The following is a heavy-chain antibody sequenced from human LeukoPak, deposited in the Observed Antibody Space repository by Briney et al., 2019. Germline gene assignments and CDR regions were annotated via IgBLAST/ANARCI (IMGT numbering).Heavy chain of an antibody. CDR1: GFAFSSYA. J-gene: IGHJ6*02. D-gene: IGHD1-26*01. CDR3: ARDRFNVWDHYFYYGMDV. Sequence: PGGSLRLSCAASGFAFSSYAMSWVRQAPGKGLEWVSAISGSGGSTYYADSVKGRFTISRDNSKNTLYLEMNSLRAEDTAVYYCARDRFNVWDHYFYYGMDVWGQGTTVTVSS. V-gene: IGHV3-23*01. CDR2: ISGSGGST.